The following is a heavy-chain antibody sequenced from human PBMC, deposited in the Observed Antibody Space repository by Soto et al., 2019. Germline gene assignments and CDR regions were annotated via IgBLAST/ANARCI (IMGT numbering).Heavy chain of an antibody. CDR1: GFICSSYD. V-gene: IGHV3-23*01. Sequence: GGSLRLSCAASGFICSSYDMSWVRQAPGKGLEWVSTILVGGSPHYEDSVRGRFTISRDGSKNTVYLQMNSLTAGDTAAYYCAKATATGGGAFDICGQGTMVTVSS. CDR2: ILVGGSP. J-gene: IGHJ3*02. D-gene: IGHD2-8*02. CDR3: AKATATGGGAFDI.